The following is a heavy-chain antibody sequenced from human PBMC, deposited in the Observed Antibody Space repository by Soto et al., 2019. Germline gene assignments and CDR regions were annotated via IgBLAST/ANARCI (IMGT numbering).Heavy chain of an antibody. V-gene: IGHV4-34*01. Sequence: SETLSLTCAVYGGSFSGYYWSWIRQPPGKGLEWIGEINHSGSTNYNPSLKSRVTISVDTSKNQFSLKLSSVTAADTAVYYCARAPGDYYDSSGYPYFDYWGQGTLVTVSS. D-gene: IGHD3-22*01. J-gene: IGHJ4*02. CDR1: GGSFSGYY. CDR3: ARAPGDYYDSSGYPYFDY. CDR2: INHSGST.